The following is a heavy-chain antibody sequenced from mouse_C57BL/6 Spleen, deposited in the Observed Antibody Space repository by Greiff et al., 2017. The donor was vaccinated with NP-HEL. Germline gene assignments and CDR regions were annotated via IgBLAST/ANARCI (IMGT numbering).Heavy chain of an antibody. Sequence: EVHLVESGGDLVKPGGSLKLSCAASGFTFSSYGMSWVRQTPDKRLEWVATRSRGGRYTYYPDSVKGRVTISRDNAKNTLYLQMSSLKSEDTAMYYCAAQGSKAYAMDYWGQGTSVTVSS. D-gene: IGHD1-1*01. CDR1: GFTFSSYG. J-gene: IGHJ4*01. CDR2: RSRGGRYT. V-gene: IGHV5-6*01. CDR3: AAQGSKAYAMDY.